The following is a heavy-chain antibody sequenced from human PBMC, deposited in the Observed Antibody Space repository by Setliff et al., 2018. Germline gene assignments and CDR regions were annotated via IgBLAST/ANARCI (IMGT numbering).Heavy chain of an antibody. CDR1: GGTFSDYH. V-gene: IGHV4-34*01. D-gene: IGHD6-19*01. CDR2: INHRGST. J-gene: IGHJ6*03. Sequence: SETLSLTCAAYGGTFSDYHWTWIRQSPEKGLEWIGEINHRGSTNYNPSLKSRVTISIDTSKDQFSLKLSSVTAADTAVYYCARAISGRYSAFYYYMDVWGKGTTVTVSS. CDR3: ARAISGRYSAFYYYMDV.